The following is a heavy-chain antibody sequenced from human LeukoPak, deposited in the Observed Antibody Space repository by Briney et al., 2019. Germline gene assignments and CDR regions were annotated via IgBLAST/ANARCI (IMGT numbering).Heavy chain of an antibody. J-gene: IGHJ4*02. CDR1: GFTFSSSA. Sequence: GGSLRLSCAASGFTFSSSAMSWVRQAPGKGLEWVSAISNNGGYTYYADSVKGRFTISRDNSKNTLYLQMNSLRTEDTAVYYCARDPYYGGNTDRFDYWGQGTLVTVSS. CDR3: ARDPYYGGNTDRFDY. V-gene: IGHV3-23*01. CDR2: ISNNGGYT. D-gene: IGHD4-23*01.